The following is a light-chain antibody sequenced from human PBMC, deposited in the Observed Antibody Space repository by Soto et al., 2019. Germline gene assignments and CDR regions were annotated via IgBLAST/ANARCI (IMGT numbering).Light chain of an antibody. CDR3: QQYNNWPPSRT. V-gene: IGKV3-15*01. J-gene: IGKJ4*01. CDR1: QSVSSN. Sequence: EIVLTQSPATLSVSPGERATLSCRSSQSVSSNLAWYQQTPGQATRLLIHGASTRATDIPARFSGSGSGTDFTLTISNLEPEDFAVYYCQQYNNWPPSRTFGGGTKVDIK. CDR2: GAS.